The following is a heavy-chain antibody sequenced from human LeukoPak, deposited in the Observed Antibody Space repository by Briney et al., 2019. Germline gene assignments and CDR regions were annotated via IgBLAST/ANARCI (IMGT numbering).Heavy chain of an antibody. CDR1: GFTFSGTT. Sequence: GGSLRLPCAASGFTFSGTTMHWVRQASGKGLEWVGRIRSKANSYATAFGASVKGRFTISRDDSKNTAYLQMNSLRGEDTAVYYCARSAAAGRIVATFDYWGQGTLVTVSS. CDR3: ARSAAAGRIVATFDY. V-gene: IGHV3-73*01. CDR2: IRSKANSYAT. D-gene: IGHD5-12*01. J-gene: IGHJ4*02.